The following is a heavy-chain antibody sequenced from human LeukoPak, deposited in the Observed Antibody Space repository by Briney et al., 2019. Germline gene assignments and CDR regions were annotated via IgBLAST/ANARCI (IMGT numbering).Heavy chain of an antibody. D-gene: IGHD3-10*01. CDR1: GFTFSSYE. CDR2: ISSSGSTI. Sequence: QPGGSLRLSCAASGFTFSSYEMNWVRQTPGKGLEWVSYISSSGSTIYYADSVKGRFTISRDNAKNTLYLQMNSLRAEDTAVYYCARGYEWFGEFLNDYWGQGTLVTVSS. J-gene: IGHJ4*02. V-gene: IGHV3-48*03. CDR3: ARGYEWFGEFLNDY.